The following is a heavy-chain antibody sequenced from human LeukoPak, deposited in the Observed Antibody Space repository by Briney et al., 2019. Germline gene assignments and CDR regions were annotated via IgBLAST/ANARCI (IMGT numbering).Heavy chain of an antibody. CDR2: ISSDGSST. Sequence: PGGSLRLSCAASGFTFRTFWMHWVRQTPGKGLVWVSRISSDGSSTTYADSVKGRFTISRDNAKNTLYLQMNSLRVEDTAVYYCARGYSSGWYRFDDWGQGTLITVSS. CDR3: ARGYSSGWYRFDD. CDR1: GFTFRTFW. D-gene: IGHD6-19*01. V-gene: IGHV3-74*01. J-gene: IGHJ4*02.